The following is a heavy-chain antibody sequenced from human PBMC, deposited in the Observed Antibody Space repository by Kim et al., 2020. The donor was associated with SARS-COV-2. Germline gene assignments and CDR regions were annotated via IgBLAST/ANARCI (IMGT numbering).Heavy chain of an antibody. D-gene: IGHD3-22*01. J-gene: IGHJ4*02. CDR1: GYTFTGYY. CDR2: INPNSGGT. CDR3: ARLAQYYDSSGYYRNFDY. V-gene: IGHV1-2*06. Sequence: ASVKVSCKASGYTFTGYYMHWVRQAPGQGLEWMGRINPNSGGTNYAQKFQGRVTMTRDTSISTSYMELSRLRSDDTAVYYCARLAQYYDSSGYYRNFDYWGQGTLATVSS.